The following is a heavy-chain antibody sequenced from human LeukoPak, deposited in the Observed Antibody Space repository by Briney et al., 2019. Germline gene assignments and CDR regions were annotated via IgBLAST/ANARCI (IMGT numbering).Heavy chain of an antibody. CDR3: ARDQSGEWELLSGWWFDP. J-gene: IGHJ5*02. Sequence: ASVKVSCKASGYSFSTHYMHWVRQAPGQGLEWMGIINPSGGSTNYAQELQGRVTVTRDMSTSTVYMELSNLRSEDTAVYYCARDQSGEWELLSGWWFDPWGQGTLVTVSS. CDR2: INPSGGST. D-gene: IGHD1-26*01. CDR1: GYSFSTHY. V-gene: IGHV1-46*01.